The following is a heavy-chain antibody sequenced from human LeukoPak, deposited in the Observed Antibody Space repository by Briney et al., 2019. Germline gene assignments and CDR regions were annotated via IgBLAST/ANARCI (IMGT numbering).Heavy chain of an antibody. V-gene: IGHV1-18*01. Sequence: ASVKVSCKASGYTFTSYAISWVRQAPGQGLEWMGWISAYNGNTNYAQKLQGRVTMTTDTSTSTAYMELRSLRSDDTAVYYCARVRTYYYDSSCYYFDYWGQGTLVTVSS. CDR3: ARVRTYYYDSSCYYFDY. D-gene: IGHD3-22*01. CDR1: GYTFTSYA. CDR2: ISAYNGNT. J-gene: IGHJ4*02.